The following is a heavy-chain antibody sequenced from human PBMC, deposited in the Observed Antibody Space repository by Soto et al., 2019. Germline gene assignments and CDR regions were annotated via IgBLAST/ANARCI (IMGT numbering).Heavy chain of an antibody. J-gene: IGHJ4*02. Sequence: ETLSLTCSVSGVSISSYYWSWIRQTPGKGLEWIGYIYYTGSTKYNPSLASRVTISIETSKNQFSLKLSSATPADTAVYYCARAGGYNYHYDFWGQGTLVTVSS. CDR1: GVSISSYY. V-gene: IGHV4-59*01. D-gene: IGHD1-1*01. CDR2: IYYTGST. CDR3: ARAGGYNYHYDF.